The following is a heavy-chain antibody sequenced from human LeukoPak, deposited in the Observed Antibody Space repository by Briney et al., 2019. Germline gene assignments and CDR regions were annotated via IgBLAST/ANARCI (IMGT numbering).Heavy chain of an antibody. D-gene: IGHD1-26*01. CDR2: INPNSGGT. CDR3: ARSRSGSYYMHFDY. CDR1: GYTFTGYY. J-gene: IGHJ4*02. Sequence: PGASVKVSCKASGYTFTGYYMHWVRQAPGQGLEWMGWINPNSGGTNYAQKFQGRVTMTRDTSISTAYMELSRLRSDDTAVYYCARSRSGSYYMHFDYWGQGTLVTVSS. V-gene: IGHV1-2*02.